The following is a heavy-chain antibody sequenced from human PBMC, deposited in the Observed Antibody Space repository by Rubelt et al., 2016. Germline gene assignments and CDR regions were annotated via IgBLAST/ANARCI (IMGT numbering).Heavy chain of an antibody. J-gene: IGHJ6*02. V-gene: IGHV3-23*01. CDR1: GFTFSSYA. CDR2: ISGSGGST. D-gene: IGHD3-9*01. CDR3: ARQRPLRYFDWSLGGMDV. Sequence: GFTFSSYAMSWVRQAPGKGLEWVSAISGSGGSTYYADSVKGRFTISRDNSKNTLYLQMNRLRADDTAVYYCARQRPLRYFDWSLGGMDVWGQGTTVTVSS.